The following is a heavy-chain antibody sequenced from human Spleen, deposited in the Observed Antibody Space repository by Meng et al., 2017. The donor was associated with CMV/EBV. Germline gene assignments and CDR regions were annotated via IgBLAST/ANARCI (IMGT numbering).Heavy chain of an antibody. CDR2: INGDGSST. V-gene: IGHV3-74*01. CDR3: ARDQPDYYDSSGYDY. D-gene: IGHD3-22*01. CDR1: AFTFSSYW. J-gene: IGHJ4*02. Sequence: GGPLRLSCAASAFTFSSYWMHWVRQAPGKGLVWVSRINGDGSSTSYADSVKGRFTISRDNAKNTLYLEMNSLRAEDTAVYYCARDQPDYYDSSGYDYWGQGTLVTVSS.